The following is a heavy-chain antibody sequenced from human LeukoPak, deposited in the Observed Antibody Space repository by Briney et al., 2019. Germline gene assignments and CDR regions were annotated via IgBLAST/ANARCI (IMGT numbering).Heavy chain of an antibody. Sequence: SETLSLTCTVSGGSISGYYWSWIRQPPGKGLEWIGYIYYSGSTNYNPSLKSRVTISVDTSKNQFSLKLSSVTAADTAVYYCARGCSAGTPHNWFDPWGQGALVTVSS. CDR1: GGSISGYY. D-gene: IGHD6-13*01. CDR3: ARGCSAGTPHNWFDP. J-gene: IGHJ5*02. V-gene: IGHV4-59*01. CDR2: IYYSGST.